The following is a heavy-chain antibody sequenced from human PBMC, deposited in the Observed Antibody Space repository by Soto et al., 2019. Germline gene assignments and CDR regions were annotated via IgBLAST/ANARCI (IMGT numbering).Heavy chain of an antibody. CDR1: GVSITPYF. CDR2: VYASGRT. D-gene: IGHD3-9*01. CDR3: ARHFDVDPSLDHYYFDL. Sequence: QVQLQESGPGLVKPSETLSLTCTVSGVSITPYFWSWIRQPAGKAPEWVGHVYASGRTTYNPSLKSRVTIFVSQTQVSLRLTSVTAADTAVYYCARHFDVDPSLDHYYFDLWGRGALVTVSS. V-gene: IGHV4-4*07. J-gene: IGHJ2*01.